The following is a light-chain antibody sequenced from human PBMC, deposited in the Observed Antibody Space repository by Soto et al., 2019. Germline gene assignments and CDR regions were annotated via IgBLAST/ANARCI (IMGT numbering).Light chain of an antibody. CDR2: WAS. J-gene: IGKJ1*01. CDR1: QSGXSRFRNKNY. CDR3: QQRSNWPRT. V-gene: IGKV4-1*01. Sequence: DIVMTQSPDSLTLSLGERATINCKSSQSGXSRFRNKNYLGWFQQKPGQTPRLLIYWASTRESGVSDRFSGSGAGTDFTLTISSLEPEDFAVYYCQQRSNWPRTFGQGTKVDIK.